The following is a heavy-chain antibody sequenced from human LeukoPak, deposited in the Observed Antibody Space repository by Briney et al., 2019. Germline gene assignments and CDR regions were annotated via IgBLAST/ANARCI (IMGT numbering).Heavy chain of an antibody. CDR3: ARKIPSYCSSSSCYTYFDY. CDR2: IIPILGIA. V-gene: IGHV1-69*04. Sequence: SVKVSCKASGGTFSSYAISWVRQAPGQGLEWMGRIIPILGIANYAQKFQGRVTITADKSTSTAYMELRSLRSDDTAVYYCARKIPSYCSSSSCYTYFDYWGQGTLVTVSS. J-gene: IGHJ4*02. D-gene: IGHD2-2*02. CDR1: GGTFSSYA.